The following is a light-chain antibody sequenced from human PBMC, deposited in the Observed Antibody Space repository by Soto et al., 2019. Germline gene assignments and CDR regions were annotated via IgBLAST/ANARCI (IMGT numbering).Light chain of an antibody. V-gene: IGKV3D-20*02. J-gene: IGKJ5*01. CDR3: QKRSNWPQIT. CDR2: DAS. Sequence: EIVLTQSPGTLSLSPGERATLSCRASQSVSSSYLAWYQQKPGQAPRLLIYDASNRATGIPARFSGSGSGTDFTLTISRLEPEDFAVYYCQKRSNWPQITFGQGTRLEIK. CDR1: QSVSSSY.